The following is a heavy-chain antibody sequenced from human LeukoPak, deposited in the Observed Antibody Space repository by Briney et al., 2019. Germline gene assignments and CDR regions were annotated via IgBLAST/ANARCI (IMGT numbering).Heavy chain of an antibody. V-gene: IGHV4-34*01. J-gene: IGHJ4*02. D-gene: IGHD3-22*01. Sequence: PSETLSLTCAVYGGSFSGYYWSWIRQPPGKGLEWIGEINHSGSTNYNPSLKSRVTISVDTSKNQFSLKLSSVTAADTAVYYCARGQRKGAYYYDSSGYYLDYWGQGTLVTVSS. CDR3: ARGQRKGAYYYDSSGYYLDY. CDR2: INHSGST. CDR1: GGSFSGYY.